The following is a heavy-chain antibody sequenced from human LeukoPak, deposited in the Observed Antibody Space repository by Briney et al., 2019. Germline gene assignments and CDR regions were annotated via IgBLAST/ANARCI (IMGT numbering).Heavy chain of an antibody. D-gene: IGHD3-10*01. J-gene: IGHJ5*02. Sequence: ASVKVSCTASGYTFTSYDINWVRQATGQGLEWMGWMNPNSGNTGYAQKFRGRVTITRNTSISTAYMELSSLRSEDTAVYYCARVWFNNWFDPWGQGTLVTVSS. V-gene: IGHV1-8*03. CDR2: MNPNSGNT. CDR1: GYTFTSYD. CDR3: ARVWFNNWFDP.